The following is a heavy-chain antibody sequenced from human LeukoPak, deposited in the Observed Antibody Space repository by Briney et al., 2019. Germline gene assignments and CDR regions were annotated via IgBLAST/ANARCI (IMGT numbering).Heavy chain of an antibody. J-gene: IGHJ4*02. D-gene: IGHD3-16*01. Sequence: SETLSLTCTVSGDSISDYYWSWIRQPAGRGLEWIGRIFTTENTDYNPSLTSRVTMSIDTSKNQFSLELRSVTAADTAVYYCARMGYYFDYWGQGTLVTVSS. CDR2: IFTTENT. CDR1: GDSISDYY. CDR3: ARMGYYFDY. V-gene: IGHV4-4*07.